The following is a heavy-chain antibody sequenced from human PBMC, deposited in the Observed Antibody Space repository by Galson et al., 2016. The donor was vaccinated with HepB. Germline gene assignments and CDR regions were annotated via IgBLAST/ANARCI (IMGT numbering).Heavy chain of an antibody. CDR2: VSNSGHGT. J-gene: IGHJ3*01. D-gene: IGHD3-22*01. CDR1: GGSITSSD. V-gene: IGHV3-23*01. Sequence: ETLSLTCSVSGGSITSSDWWSWVRQAPGKGLEWVSAVSNSGHGTYYADSVKGRFTVSRDNSKNMVYLQMNSLRAEDTAVFYCAKAGISGVVRTAAFDLGGQGTMVIVSS. CDR3: AKAGISGVVRTAAFDL.